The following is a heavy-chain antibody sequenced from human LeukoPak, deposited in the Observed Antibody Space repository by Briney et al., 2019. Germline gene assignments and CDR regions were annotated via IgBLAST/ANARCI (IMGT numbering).Heavy chain of an antibody. J-gene: IGHJ4*02. CDR2: ISYDGSNK. Sequence: PGRSLRLSCAASGFTFSSYAMHWVRQAPGKGLEWVAVISYDGSNKYYAVSVKGRFTISRDNSKNTLYLQMNSLRAEDTAVYYCARDKDEALDYWGQGTLVTVSS. CDR1: GFTFSSYA. CDR3: ARDKDEALDY. V-gene: IGHV3-30-3*01.